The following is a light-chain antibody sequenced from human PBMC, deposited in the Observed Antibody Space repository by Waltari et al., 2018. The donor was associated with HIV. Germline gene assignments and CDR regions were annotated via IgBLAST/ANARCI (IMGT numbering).Light chain of an antibody. V-gene: IGLV3-25*03. CDR1: ALPKKY. Sequence: SYELTQPPSMSVSPGQTARITCSGDALPKKYAYWYQQKPGQAPVLIIYKDTERPSGIPERFSGSNSGTIATLTISGVQAEDEAAYYCQSADSSCIYEIFGGGTKVIVL. CDR3: QSADSSCIYEI. J-gene: IGLJ2*01. CDR2: KDT.